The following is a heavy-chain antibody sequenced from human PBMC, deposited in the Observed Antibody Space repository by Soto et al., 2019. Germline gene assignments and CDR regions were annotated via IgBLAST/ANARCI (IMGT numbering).Heavy chain of an antibody. D-gene: IGHD3-16*01. J-gene: IGHJ4*02. CDR1: GGSISRGGYY. V-gene: IGHV4-31*03. CDR3: ASLRSRGPFDY. CDR2: IYYSGST. Sequence: QVQLQESGPGLVKPSQTLSLTCTVSGGSISRGGYYWSWIRQHPGKGLEWIGYIYYSGSTYYSPSLKRRLTISVDTSKNQFSLKLSSVTAADTAVYYCASLRSRGPFDYWGQGTLVTVSS.